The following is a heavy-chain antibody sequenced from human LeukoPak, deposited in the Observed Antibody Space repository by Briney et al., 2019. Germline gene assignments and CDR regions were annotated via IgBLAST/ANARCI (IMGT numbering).Heavy chain of an antibody. J-gene: IGHJ5*02. CDR3: ATDSTGSSWYRDWFDP. D-gene: IGHD6-13*01. CDR2: FDPEDGET. V-gene: IGHV1-24*01. CDR1: GYTLTESS. Sequence: GASVKVSCKVSGYTLTESSMHWVRQAPGKGLEWMGGFDPEDGETIYAQKFQGRVTMTEDTSTDTAYMELSSLRSEDTAVYYCATDSTGSSWYRDWFDPWGQGTLVTVSS.